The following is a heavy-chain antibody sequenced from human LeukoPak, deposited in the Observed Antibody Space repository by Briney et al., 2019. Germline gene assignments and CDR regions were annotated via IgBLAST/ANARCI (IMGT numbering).Heavy chain of an antibody. J-gene: IGHJ4*02. Sequence: SGGSLRLSCEASGFSFSNYGMHRVRQAPGKGLEWVAVIWYDGSNKYYADSVKGRFSISRDNSKNTLYLQMNSLRAEDTAVYHCARVGGSSSWYYFDYWGQGTLVTVSS. CDR1: GFSFSNYG. D-gene: IGHD6-13*01. CDR3: ARVGGSSSWYYFDY. CDR2: IWYDGSNK. V-gene: IGHV3-33*01.